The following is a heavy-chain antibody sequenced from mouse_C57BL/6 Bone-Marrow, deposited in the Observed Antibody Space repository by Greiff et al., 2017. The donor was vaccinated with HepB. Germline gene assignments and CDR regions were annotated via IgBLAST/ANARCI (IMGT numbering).Heavy chain of an antibody. CDR2: IYPGGGYT. Sequence: VQLQESGAELVRPGTSVKMSCKASGYTFTNYWIGWAKQRPGHGLEWIGDIYPGGGYTNYNEKFKGKATLTADKSSSTAYMQFSSLTSEDSAIYYCARLDYGYYFDYWGQGTTLTVSS. V-gene: IGHV1-63*01. CDR3: ARLDYGYYFDY. D-gene: IGHD1-1*01. J-gene: IGHJ2*01. CDR1: GYTFTNYW.